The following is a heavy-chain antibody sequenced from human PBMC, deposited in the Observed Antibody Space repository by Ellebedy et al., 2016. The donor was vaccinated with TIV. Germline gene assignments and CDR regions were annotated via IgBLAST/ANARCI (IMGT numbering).Heavy chain of an antibody. CDR1: GFTFSTYA. D-gene: IGHD4-23*01. J-gene: IGHJ3*02. CDR3: ARDPVGVGPAFDI. Sequence: GESLKISCVASGFTFSTYAMYWVRQAPGKGLEWVSGVGHGGTDTYYADSVKGRFTISRDNSMNTVYLAMHSLRAEDTAVYYCARDPVGVGPAFDIWGQGTMVTVSS. V-gene: IGHV3-23*01. CDR2: VGHGGTDT.